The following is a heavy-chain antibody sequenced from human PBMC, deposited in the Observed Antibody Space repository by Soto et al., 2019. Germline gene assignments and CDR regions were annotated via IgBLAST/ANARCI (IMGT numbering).Heavy chain of an antibody. J-gene: IGHJ4*02. V-gene: IGHV3-21*01. Sequence: GGSLRLSCAASGFIFSIYNMNWVRQAPGKGLEWVSSISSSSTYTYYADSVKGRFTISRDNAKNSLYLQMNSLRAEDTAVYSCARLYHYGYGLDYWGQGT. CDR2: ISSSSTYT. CDR1: GFIFSIYN. D-gene: IGHD5-18*01. CDR3: ARLYHYGYGLDY.